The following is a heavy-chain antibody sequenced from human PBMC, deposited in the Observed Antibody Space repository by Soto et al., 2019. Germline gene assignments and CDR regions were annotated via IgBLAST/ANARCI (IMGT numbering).Heavy chain of an antibody. CDR2: ISASGEKP. CDR1: GFAFSDYP. Sequence: EVHLLESGGGVVQPGKSLKISRATSGFAFSDYPMTWVRQPPGQGLEWVSGISASGEKPYYADSVKGRFTISRDNSKNTLSLQMNSLRVEDTGIYYCAKLEWLEFGGDYWGQGTLVTVSS. J-gene: IGHJ4*02. V-gene: IGHV3-23*01. CDR3: AKLEWLEFGGDY. D-gene: IGHD6-19*01.